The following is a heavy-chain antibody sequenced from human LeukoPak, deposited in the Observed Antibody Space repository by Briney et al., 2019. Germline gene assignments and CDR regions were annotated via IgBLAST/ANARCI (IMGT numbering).Heavy chain of an antibody. CDR1: GFTFDDYA. J-gene: IGHJ6*03. CDR3: AREGVSGYYYYYMDV. CDR2: ISWNSGSI. V-gene: IGHV3-9*01. Sequence: GGSLRLSCAASGFTFDDYAMHWARQAPGKGLEWVSGISWNSGSIGYADSVKGRFTISRDNAKNSLYLQMNSLRAEDTAVYYCAREGVSGYYYYYMDVWGKGTTVTVSS. D-gene: IGHD3-10*01.